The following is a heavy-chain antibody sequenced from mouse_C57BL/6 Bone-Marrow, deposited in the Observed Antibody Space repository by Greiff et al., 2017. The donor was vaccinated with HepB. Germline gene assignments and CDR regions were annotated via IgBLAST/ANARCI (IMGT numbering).Heavy chain of an antibody. D-gene: IGHD2-4*01. CDR1: GYSITSGYY. J-gene: IGHJ2*01. V-gene: IGHV3-6*01. CDR3: ARGAIKNYFDY. CDR2: ISYDGSN. Sequence: EVKLQESGPGLVKPSQSLSLTCSVTGYSITSGYYWNWIRQFPGNKLEWMGYISYDGSNNYNPSLKNRISITRDTSKNQFFLKLNSVTTEDTATYYCARGAIKNYFDYWGQGTTLTVSS.